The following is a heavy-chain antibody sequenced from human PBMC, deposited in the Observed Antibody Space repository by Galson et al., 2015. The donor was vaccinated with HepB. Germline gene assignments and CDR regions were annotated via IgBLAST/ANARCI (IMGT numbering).Heavy chain of an antibody. D-gene: IGHD3-3*01. J-gene: IGHJ4*02. CDR1: GYTFTSYG. CDR2: ISAYNGNT. CDR3: ARAGYYDFWSGYYPPQTVDDY. V-gene: IGHV1-18*01. Sequence: QSGAEVKKPGESLKISCKASGYTFTSYGISWVRQAPGQGLEWMGWISAYNGNTNYAQKLQGRVTMTTDTSTSTAYMELRSLRSDDTAVYYCARAGYYDFWSGYYPPQTVDDYWGQGTLVTVSS.